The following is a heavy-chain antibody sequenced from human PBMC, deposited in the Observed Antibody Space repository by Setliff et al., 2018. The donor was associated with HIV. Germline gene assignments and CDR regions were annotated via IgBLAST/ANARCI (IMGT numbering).Heavy chain of an antibody. Sequence: PSETLSLTCTVSGGSITSSRYYWGWIRQPPGKGLEWIGSVYYSGTTYYNPSLKRRVTISVDTSKNQFSLRLTSVTAADTAVYYCARRRFVVVPTAPEADYWGQGTQVTVSS. J-gene: IGHJ4*02. CDR3: ARRRFVVVPTAPEADY. CDR1: GGSITSSRYY. CDR2: VYYSGTT. D-gene: IGHD2-2*01. V-gene: IGHV4-39*01.